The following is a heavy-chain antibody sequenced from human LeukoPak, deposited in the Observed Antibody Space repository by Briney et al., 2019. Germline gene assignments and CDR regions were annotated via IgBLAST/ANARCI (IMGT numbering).Heavy chain of an antibody. CDR1: GDSINSYY. CDR2: VYYSGST. V-gene: IGHV4-59*01. J-gene: IGHJ3*02. D-gene: IGHD3-22*01. CDR3: ARGIAYYYDSGGYYHDAFDI. Sequence: SETLSLTCTVSGDSINSYYWNWIRQPPGKGLQWIGYVYYSGSTNYNPSLKSRVTMSLDTSKNQFSLKLTSVTAADTAVYYCARGIAYYYDSGGYYHDAFDIWGQGTMVTVSS.